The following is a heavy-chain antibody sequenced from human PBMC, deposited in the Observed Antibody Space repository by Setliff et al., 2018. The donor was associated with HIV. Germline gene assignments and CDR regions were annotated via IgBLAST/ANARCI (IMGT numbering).Heavy chain of an antibody. CDR1: GASIDRGSYY. J-gene: IGHJ3*02. D-gene: IGHD3-10*01. CDR3: ARLRNLDRRGEAFDI. V-gene: IGHV4-61*02. CDR2: VFTSGVT. Sequence: TSETLSLTCAVSGASIDRGSYYWSWIRQPAGKGLEWIGRVFTSGVTNYNSSLKSRVTISLDTAKNHFTLELRSVTAADTAVYYCARLRNLDRRGEAFDIWGQGTMVTVSS.